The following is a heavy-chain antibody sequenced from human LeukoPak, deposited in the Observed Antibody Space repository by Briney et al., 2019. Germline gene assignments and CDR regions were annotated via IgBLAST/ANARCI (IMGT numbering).Heavy chain of an antibody. V-gene: IGHV3-53*01. J-gene: IGHJ6*03. CDR3: ARVHSSGSSYYMDV. CDR2: IYDGDST. D-gene: IGHD3-10*01. CDR1: GFIVSSNY. Sequence: GGSLRLSCAASGFIVSSNYMSWVRQAPGKGLEWVSVIYDGDSTYYADSVKGRFTISRDNSKNTPFLQMNSLRAEDTAVYYCARVHSSGSSYYMDVWGKGTTVTVSS.